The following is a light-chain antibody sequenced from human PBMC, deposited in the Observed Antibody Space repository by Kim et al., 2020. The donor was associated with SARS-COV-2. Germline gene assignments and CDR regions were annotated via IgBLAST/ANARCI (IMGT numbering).Light chain of an antibody. CDR2: GAS. Sequence: SPAESGAPSSSASHSISNSYLGWYQQRRGQAPRLLIYGASTRATGIPARFSGSGSGTEFTLTISRLQPEDFAVYYCQQSDSGPRTFGEGTKVDIK. CDR1: HSISNSY. CDR3: QQSDSGPRT. J-gene: IGKJ1*01. V-gene: IGKV3-20*01.